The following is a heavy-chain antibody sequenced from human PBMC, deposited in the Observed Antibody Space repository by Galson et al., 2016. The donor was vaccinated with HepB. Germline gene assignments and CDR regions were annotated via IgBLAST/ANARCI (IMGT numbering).Heavy chain of an antibody. CDR3: ARELGITYGYYMDV. J-gene: IGHJ6*03. V-gene: IGHV3-74*01. CDR1: GLSFSTYW. D-gene: IGHD3-10*01. Sequence: SLRLSCAVSGLSFSTYWMHWVRQAPGQGLVWVSRIKSDGSSAAYADSVMGRFIISRDNSKSTLYLQLNSLRAEATAVYYCARELGITYGYYMDVWGKGTTVTVSS. CDR2: IKSDGSSA.